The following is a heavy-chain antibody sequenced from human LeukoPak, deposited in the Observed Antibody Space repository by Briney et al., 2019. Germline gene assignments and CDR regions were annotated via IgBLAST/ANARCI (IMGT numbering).Heavy chain of an antibody. CDR2: IQNGGSNE. V-gene: IGHV3-30*02. CDR3: AKDGGEYYDILTGYYPRLYYMDV. Sequence: GGSLRLSCAASGFTFRSYGMHWVRQAPGKGLEWVAYIQNGGSNEQYADSVKGRFSISRDNSKNTLYLQMNSLRAEDTAVYYCAKDGGEYYDILTGYYPRLYYMDVWGKGTTVTISS. D-gene: IGHD3-9*01. J-gene: IGHJ6*03. CDR1: GFTFRSYG.